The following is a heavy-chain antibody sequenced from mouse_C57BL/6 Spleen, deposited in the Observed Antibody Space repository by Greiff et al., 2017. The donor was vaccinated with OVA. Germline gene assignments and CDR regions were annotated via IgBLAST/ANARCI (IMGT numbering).Heavy chain of an antibody. CDR2: IDPETGGT. V-gene: IGHV1-15*01. Sequence: VQLQQSGAELVRPGASVTLSCKASGYTFTDYEMHWVKQTPVHGLEWIGAIDPETGGTAYNQKFKGKAILTADKSSSTAYMELRSLTSEDSAVYYCTRYWTAVGDFDYWGQGTTLTVSS. D-gene: IGHD6-1*01. CDR3: TRYWTAVGDFDY. CDR1: GYTFTDYE. J-gene: IGHJ2*01.